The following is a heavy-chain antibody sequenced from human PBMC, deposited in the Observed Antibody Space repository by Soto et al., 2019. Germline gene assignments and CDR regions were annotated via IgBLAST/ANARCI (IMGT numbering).Heavy chain of an antibody. D-gene: IGHD6-13*01. CDR2: IWYDGSNK. CDR1: GFTFSSYG. Sequence: PGGSLRLSCAASGFTFSSYGMHWVRQAPGKGLEWVAVIWYDGSNKYYADSVKGRFTISRDNSKNTLYLQMNSLRAEDTAVYYCARDQLIRIAAAGYYYYYGMDVWGQGTTVTVSS. CDR3: ARDQLIRIAAAGYYYYYGMDV. J-gene: IGHJ6*02. V-gene: IGHV3-33*01.